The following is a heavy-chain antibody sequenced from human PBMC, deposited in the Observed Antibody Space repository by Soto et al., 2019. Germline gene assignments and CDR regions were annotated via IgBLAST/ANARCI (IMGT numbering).Heavy chain of an antibody. CDR1: GFTFDDYA. J-gene: IGHJ4*02. V-gene: IGHV3-9*01. CDR2: ISWNSGSI. Sequence: DVQLVESGGGLVQPGRSLRLSCAASGFTFDDYAMHWVRQAPGKGLEWVSGISWNSGSIGYADSVKGRFTISRDNAKNSLYLQMNSLRAEDTALYYCAKDGGYSSSWSENYFDYWGQGTLVTVSS. CDR3: AKDGGYSSSWSENYFDY. D-gene: IGHD6-13*01.